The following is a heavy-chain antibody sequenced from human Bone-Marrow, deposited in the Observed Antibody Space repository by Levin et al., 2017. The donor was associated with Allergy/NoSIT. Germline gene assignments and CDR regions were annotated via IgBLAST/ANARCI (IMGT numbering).Heavy chain of an antibody. Sequence: SCAASGILFSSYDMNWVRQAPGKGLEWVSSISAGGNYIYYADSVKGRFTISRDNARNSLDLQMNSLRVEDTAVYYCARNGAWSFEFWGQGTLVTVSS. CDR1: GILFSSYD. D-gene: IGHD2-8*01. CDR3: ARNGAWSFEF. V-gene: IGHV3-21*01. J-gene: IGHJ4*02. CDR2: ISAGGNYI.